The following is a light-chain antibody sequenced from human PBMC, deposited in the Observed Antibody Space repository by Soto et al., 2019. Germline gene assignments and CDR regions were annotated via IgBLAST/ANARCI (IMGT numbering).Light chain of an antibody. J-gene: IGKJ1*01. CDR2: KVS. CDR1: QSIDSA. V-gene: IGKV1-5*03. Sequence: DLQMTPFPSTLSASVGDRVTITCRASQSIDSALAWYQQQPGKAPKFLIYKVSTLESGVPSRFSGSGSGTEFTLTISSLQPDDFGTYYYQEHKSYPRTFGQGTKVEIK. CDR3: QEHKSYPRT.